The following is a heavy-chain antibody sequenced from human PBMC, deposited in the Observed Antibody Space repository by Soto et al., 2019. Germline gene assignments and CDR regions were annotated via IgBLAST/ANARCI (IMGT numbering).Heavy chain of an antibody. CDR3: ARYKRLELGSSVIDF. CDR2: ISAYNGNT. V-gene: IGHV1-18*01. CDR1: GYTFTSYG. D-gene: IGHD1-7*01. Sequence: ASVKVSCKASGYTFTSYGISWVRQAPGQGLEWMGWISAYNGNTNYAQKLQGRVTMTTDTSTSTAYMELRSLRSDDTAVYYCARYKRLELGSSVIDFCGQGTLVTVSS. J-gene: IGHJ4*02.